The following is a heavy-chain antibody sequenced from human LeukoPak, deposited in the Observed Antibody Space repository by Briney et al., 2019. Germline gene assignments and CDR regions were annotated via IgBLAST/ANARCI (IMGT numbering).Heavy chain of an antibody. CDR2: IGTAGDI. V-gene: IGHV3-13*01. J-gene: IGHJ4*02. D-gene: IGHD1-1*01. Sequence: GGSLRLSCAASGFTFGDYDMHWVRQATGKGLEWVSAIGTAGDIYYTGSVKGRFTISRENAKNSLYLQMNSLRAGDTAVYYCARVAKERVGGVYYFDYWGQGTLVTVSS. CDR1: GFTFGDYD. CDR3: ARVAKERVGGVYYFDY.